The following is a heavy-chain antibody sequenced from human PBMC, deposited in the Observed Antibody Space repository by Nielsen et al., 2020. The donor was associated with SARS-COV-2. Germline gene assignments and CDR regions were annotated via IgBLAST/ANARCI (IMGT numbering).Heavy chain of an antibody. CDR2: IQPDGSEK. CDR3: ARDWSRAFDV. J-gene: IGHJ3*01. CDR1: GFPFSSLW. Sequence: GESLKISCAASGFPFSSLWMSRVRQVPGKRRVWVADIQPDGSEKFYVDSVKGRFTISRDNAKKSMSRQMNSLRVEETAVYYCARDWSRAFDVWGQGTMVTVSS. V-gene: IGHV3-7*01.